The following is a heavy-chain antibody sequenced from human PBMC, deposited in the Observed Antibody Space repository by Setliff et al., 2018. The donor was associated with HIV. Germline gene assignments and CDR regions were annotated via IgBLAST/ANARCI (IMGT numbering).Heavy chain of an antibody. CDR2: IYTTGST. V-gene: IGHV4-4*09. CDR3: ARHSGVASPNWFDP. Sequence: NPSETLSLTCTVSGDSISNYYWSWVRQPPGKGLEWIGYIYTTGSTNYNPPLQSRVTISVDTSKNQFSLKLSSVTAADTAVYYCARHSGVASPNWFDPWGQGTLVTVSS. J-gene: IGHJ5*02. D-gene: IGHD3-10*01. CDR1: GDSISNYY.